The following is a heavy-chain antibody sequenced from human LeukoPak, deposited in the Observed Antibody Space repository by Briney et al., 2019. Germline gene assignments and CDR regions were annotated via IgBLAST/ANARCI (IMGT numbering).Heavy chain of an antibody. V-gene: IGHV4-59*01. Sequence: PSETLSLTCTVSGGSISSSYWSWIRQPPGKGLERIGYIYYSGSANYNPSLKSRVTISVDTSKNQFSLKLSSVTAADTAVYYCARGYCSGGSCPFDYWGQGTLVTVSS. CDR1: GGSISSSY. D-gene: IGHD2-15*01. CDR3: ARGYCSGGSCPFDY. CDR2: IYYSGSA. J-gene: IGHJ4*02.